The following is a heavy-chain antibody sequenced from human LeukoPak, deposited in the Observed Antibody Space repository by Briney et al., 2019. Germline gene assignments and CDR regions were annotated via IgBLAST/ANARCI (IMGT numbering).Heavy chain of an antibody. D-gene: IGHD3-9*01. J-gene: IGHJ4*02. CDR3: ARGPFEYYFDY. CDR2: IYYNGNT. CDR1: GGSISGHY. V-gene: IGHV4-59*11. Sequence: KSSETLSLTCAVSGGSISGHYWHWIRRPPGERLEWIGYIYYNGNTNYSPSLWGRVTFSVDTPKSQPPLNLSSVTAADTAVYYCARGPFEYYFDYWGQGKLVTVSS.